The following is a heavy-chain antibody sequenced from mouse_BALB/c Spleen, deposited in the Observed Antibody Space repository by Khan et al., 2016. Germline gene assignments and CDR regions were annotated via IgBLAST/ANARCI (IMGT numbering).Heavy chain of an antibody. CDR2: IDPANGHT. V-gene: IGHV14-3*02. J-gene: IGHJ4*01. CDR3: AGGDDGGPMDY. D-gene: IGHD2-2*01. Sequence: EVQLQESGAELVKPGASVKLSCTASGFNIKDTYMHWVKQRPEQGLAWIGRIDPANGHTHYDPKFPGKATITADTSSNTAYLQRSSLTSEDTAVEYCAGGDDGGPMDYWGQGTAVTVSS. CDR1: GFNIKDTY.